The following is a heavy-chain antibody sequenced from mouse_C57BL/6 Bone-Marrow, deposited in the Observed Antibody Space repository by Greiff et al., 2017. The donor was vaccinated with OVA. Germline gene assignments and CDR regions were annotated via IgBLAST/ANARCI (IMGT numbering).Heavy chain of an antibody. Sequence: VQLQESGAELVRPGTSVKMSCKASGYTFTNYWIGWAKQRPGHGLEWIGDIYPGGGYTNYNEKFKGKATLTADKSSSTAYMQFSSLTSEDSAIYYCARSDWDVAWFAYWGQGTLVTVSA. J-gene: IGHJ3*01. V-gene: IGHV1-63*01. CDR2: IYPGGGYT. CDR3: ARSDWDVAWFAY. D-gene: IGHD4-1*01. CDR1: GYTFTNYW.